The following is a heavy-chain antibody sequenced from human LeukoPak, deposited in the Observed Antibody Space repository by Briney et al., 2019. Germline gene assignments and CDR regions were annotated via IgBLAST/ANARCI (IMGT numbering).Heavy chain of an antibody. Sequence: GRSLRLSCAASGFTFSSYGMHWVSQAPGKGLEWVAVISYHGSNKYYVDSVKGRFTVSRDNSKSTLYLQMNSLRPEDTAVYYCAKDAAVEMATITWYFDYWGQGTLVTVSS. CDR1: GFTFSSYG. D-gene: IGHD5-24*01. CDR3: AKDAAVEMATITWYFDY. J-gene: IGHJ4*02. CDR2: ISYHGSNK. V-gene: IGHV3-30*18.